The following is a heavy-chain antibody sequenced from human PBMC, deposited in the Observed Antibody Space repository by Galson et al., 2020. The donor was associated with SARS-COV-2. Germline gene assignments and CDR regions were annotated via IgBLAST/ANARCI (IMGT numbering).Heavy chain of an antibody. D-gene: IGHD3-22*01. V-gene: IGHV3-53*01. CDR1: GFTVTNTY. Sequence: GGSLRLSCAASGFTVTNTYMIWVRQAPGKGLEWVSVIYSGGSTYYADSVKARFTISRDKSKNTLNLQMNGLTAEDTAVYYCARGVVGGGDYFDYWGQGTPVTVSS. J-gene: IGHJ4*02. CDR2: IYSGGST. CDR3: ARGVVGGGDYFDY.